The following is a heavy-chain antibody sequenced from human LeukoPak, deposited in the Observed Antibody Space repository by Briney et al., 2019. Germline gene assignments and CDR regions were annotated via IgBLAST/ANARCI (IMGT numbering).Heavy chain of an antibody. CDR2: IDAADGET. CDR3: ARDHEERGPYLDL. Sequence: ASVKVSCKASGYPFSDYYIHWLQQAPGKGLERMGRIDAADGETTYAENFQGRVTFTADTSTYTIYMELNSLTLADRAVYFCARDHEERGPYLDLWGQGTQVIVSS. CDR1: GYPFSDYY. V-gene: IGHV1-69-2*01. J-gene: IGHJ4*02. D-gene: IGHD3-10*01.